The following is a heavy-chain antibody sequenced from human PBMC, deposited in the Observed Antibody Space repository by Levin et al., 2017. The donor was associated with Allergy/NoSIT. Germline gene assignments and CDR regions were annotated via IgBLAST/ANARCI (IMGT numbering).Heavy chain of an antibody. Sequence: GESLKISCAASGFSFTDNYMSWYRQAPGKGLEWISYISHTGRDTHYADSVRGRFTISRDIGRRSLFLQMNSLRVDDTAVYYCASGDPFMSTSDFDYWGQGTLVTVSS. CDR1: GFSFTDNY. CDR2: ISHTGRDT. V-gene: IGHV3-11*01. D-gene: IGHD3-16*01. CDR3: ASGDPFMSTSDFDY. J-gene: IGHJ4*02.